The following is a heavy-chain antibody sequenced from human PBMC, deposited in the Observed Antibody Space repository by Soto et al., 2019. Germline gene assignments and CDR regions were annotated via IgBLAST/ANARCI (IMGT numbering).Heavy chain of an antibody. CDR3: AKDGRSDFWSGYYTSDYYYMDV. J-gene: IGHJ6*03. CDR1: GFTFSSYA. V-gene: IGHV3-23*01. CDR2: ISGSGGST. Sequence: GGSLRLSCAASGFTFSSYAMSWVRQAPGKGLEWVSAISGSGGSTYYADSVKGRFTISRDNSKNTLYLQMNSLRAEDKAVYYCAKDGRSDFWSGYYTSDYYYMDVWGKGTTVTVSS. D-gene: IGHD3-3*01.